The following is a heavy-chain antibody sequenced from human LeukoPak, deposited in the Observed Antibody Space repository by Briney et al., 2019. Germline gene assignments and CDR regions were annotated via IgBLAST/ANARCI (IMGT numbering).Heavy chain of an antibody. J-gene: IGHJ4*02. CDR3: VKALSGLASPLEY. D-gene: IGHD6-19*01. Sequence: PGRFLRLSCVASGFTFDDYAMQWVRQAPGKGLEWVSGISGNSGSMVYADSVKGRFTISRDNAKNSLYLEMNSLRDEDTAFYYCVKALSGLASPLEYWGQGTLVTVSS. CDR1: GFTFDDYA. V-gene: IGHV3-9*01. CDR2: ISGNSGSM.